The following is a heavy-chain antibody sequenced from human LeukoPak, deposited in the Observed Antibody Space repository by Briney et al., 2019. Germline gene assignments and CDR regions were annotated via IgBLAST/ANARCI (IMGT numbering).Heavy chain of an antibody. D-gene: IGHD3-3*01. CDR3: ARAGLRLSGWLREYFYDS. Sequence: SGTLSLTCAVYGGLFDGHYWTWIRQSPERGLEWIGEVNHAEITHYNPSLRSRLTLSTDASKNQFSLRPTSVSAADTAVYYCARAGLRLSGWLREYFYDSWSQGILVTVSS. CDR1: GGLFDGHY. CDR2: VNHAEIT. J-gene: IGHJ4*02. V-gene: IGHV4-34*01.